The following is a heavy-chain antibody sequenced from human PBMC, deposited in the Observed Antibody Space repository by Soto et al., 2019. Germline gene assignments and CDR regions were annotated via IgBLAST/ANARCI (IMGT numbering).Heavy chain of an antibody. V-gene: IGHV4-31*03. J-gene: IGHJ5*02. CDR2: IYYSVST. CDR1: GGTISSGGYY. Sequence: QVQLQESGPGLVKPSQTLSLTCTVSGGTISSGGYYWSWIRQHPGKGLEWIGYIYYSVSTYDNPSLKSRVTLSVDTPKTKFSLKLSSVTAADTAVYYCARSVFPWGQGTLVTVSS. CDR3: ARSVFP.